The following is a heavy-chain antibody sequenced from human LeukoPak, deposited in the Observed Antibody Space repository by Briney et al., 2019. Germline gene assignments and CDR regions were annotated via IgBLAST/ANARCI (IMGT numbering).Heavy chain of an antibody. CDR2: INGDGYSI. V-gene: IGHV3-74*01. CDR3: ARGEAVAGNDH. Sequence: GGSLRLSCAASGFAFSGYWMHWVRQAPGRGLVWLSRINGDGYSISYADSVKGRFTISRDNAKKTLYLQMNSLRAEDTAMYYCARGEAVAGNDHWGQGALVTVSS. CDR1: GFAFSGYW. D-gene: IGHD6-19*01. J-gene: IGHJ4*02.